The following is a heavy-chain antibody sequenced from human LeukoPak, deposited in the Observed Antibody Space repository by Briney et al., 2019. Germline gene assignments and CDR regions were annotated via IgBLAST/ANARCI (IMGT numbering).Heavy chain of an antibody. CDR1: GYTFISYG. V-gene: IGHV1-18*01. CDR2: ISSKSGTT. Sequence: ASVKVSCKAAGYTFISYGFSWVRQAPGQGLEWMGWISSKSGTTHYAQNFQGRLIMTTDTSTSTAYMELRSLRSDDTAVYYCAREAVAGVWYFDLWGRGTLVTVSS. J-gene: IGHJ2*01. CDR3: AREAVAGVWYFDL. D-gene: IGHD6-19*01.